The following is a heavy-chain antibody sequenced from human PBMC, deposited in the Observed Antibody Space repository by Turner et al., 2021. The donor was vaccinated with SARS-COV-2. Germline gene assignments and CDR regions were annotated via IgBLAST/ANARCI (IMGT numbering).Heavy chain of an antibody. CDR2: MYSGGST. CDR1: GFAVSNNY. D-gene: IGHD4-17*01. V-gene: IGHV3-66*01. Sequence: EVHLLESGGGLFQPGGSMRLSCAASGFAVSNNYMSWVRQAAGKGLEWVSLMYSGGSTYYADSVTGRFTISRDNSKNTLYLQMNSLRAEDTAVYYCATRMTTLPQWGQGTLVTVSS. J-gene: IGHJ4*02. CDR3: ATRMTTLPQ.